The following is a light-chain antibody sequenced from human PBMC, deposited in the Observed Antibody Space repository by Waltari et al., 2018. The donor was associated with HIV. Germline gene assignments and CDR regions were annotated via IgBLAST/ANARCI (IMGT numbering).Light chain of an antibody. J-gene: IGKJ2*01. CDR3: QQYGSSPPYT. V-gene: IGKV3-20*01. Sequence: ELVLTQSPDNLPLSPGERATLSCRASQSVSSSYLAWYQQKPGQAPRLLIYGASSRATGIPDRFSGSGSGTDFTLTISRLEPEDFAVYYCQQYGSSPPYTFGQGTKLEIK. CDR2: GAS. CDR1: QSVSSSY.